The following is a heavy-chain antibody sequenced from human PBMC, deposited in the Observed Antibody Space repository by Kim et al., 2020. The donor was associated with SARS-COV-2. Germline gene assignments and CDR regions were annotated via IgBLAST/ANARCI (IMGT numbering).Heavy chain of an antibody. J-gene: IGHJ4*02. CDR3: ARRESGSNYFDY. CDR1: GGSISSNY. V-gene: IGHV4-4*07. Sequence: SETPSLTCSVSGGSISSNYWSWIRQPAGKGLEWIGRIYPGGSTNYNPSLKSRVTMSVDTSKNQFSLKLSSVTAADTAVYYCARRESGSNYFDYWGQGTLVTVSS. D-gene: IGHD1-26*01. CDR2: IYPGGST.